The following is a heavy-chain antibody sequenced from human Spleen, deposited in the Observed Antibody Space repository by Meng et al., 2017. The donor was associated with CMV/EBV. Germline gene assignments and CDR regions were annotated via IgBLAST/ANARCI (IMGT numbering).Heavy chain of an antibody. Sequence: YDLNWVRQATGQGLEWMGWMNPNRGNQGYAQKFQGRVTVTRNTSISTAYMELSSLRSEDTAVYYCARQPRVRAYYFDSTDYYYFDYWGQGTPVTVSS. J-gene: IGHJ4*02. CDR3: ARQPRVRAYYFDSTDYYYFDY. CDR1: YD. V-gene: IGHV1-8*03. CDR2: MNPNRGNQ. D-gene: IGHD3-22*01.